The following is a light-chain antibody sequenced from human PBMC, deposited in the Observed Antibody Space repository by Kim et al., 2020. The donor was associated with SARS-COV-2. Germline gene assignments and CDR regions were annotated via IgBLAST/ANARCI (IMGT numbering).Light chain of an antibody. CDR1: SSDVGGYNY. V-gene: IGLV2-14*03. Sequence: GQSITLSCTGTSSDVGGYNYVSWYQQHPGKAPKLMISDVTNRPSGVSNRFSASKSDNTASLTISGLQAEDEADYYCSSYTSSSTWVFGAGTQLTVL. CDR2: DVT. CDR3: SSYTSSSTWV. J-gene: IGLJ3*02.